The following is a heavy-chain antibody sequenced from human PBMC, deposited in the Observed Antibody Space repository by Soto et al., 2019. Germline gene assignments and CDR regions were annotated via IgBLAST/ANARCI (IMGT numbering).Heavy chain of an antibody. CDR2: SRNKANTYST. D-gene: IGHD3-10*01. CDR3: ARGSYGPGNLPFDY. Sequence: GGSLRLSCAASGFTFSDHYTDWVRQAPGKGLEWIARSRNKANTYSTEYAASVQGRFTISRDDSEKSLYLQMNSLKTEDTAVYYCARGSYGPGNLPFDYWGQGTPVTVSS. V-gene: IGHV3-72*01. J-gene: IGHJ4*02. CDR1: GFTFSDHY.